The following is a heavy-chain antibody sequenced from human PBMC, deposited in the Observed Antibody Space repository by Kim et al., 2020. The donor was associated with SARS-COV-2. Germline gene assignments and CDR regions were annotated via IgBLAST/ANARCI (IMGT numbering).Heavy chain of an antibody. D-gene: IGHD3-10*01. V-gene: IGHV3-23*01. CDR3: AKDRYGSGSYSGY. Sequence: SAGSGKCRFTVSRDNSRNTLYLKLQSVRAEDTAVYYCAKDRYGSGSYSGYWGQGTLVTVSS. J-gene: IGHJ4*02.